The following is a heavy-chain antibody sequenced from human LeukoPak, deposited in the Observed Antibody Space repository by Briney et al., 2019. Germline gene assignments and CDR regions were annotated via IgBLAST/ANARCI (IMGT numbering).Heavy chain of an antibody. CDR1: GFTFSSYA. Sequence: GGSLRLSCAASGFTFSSYAMNWVRQAPGKGLEWVSAIGGSGGSTYYADSVKGRYTISRDNSKNTLYLQMNSLRAVDTAVYYCMVRGVIGDNWFDPWGQGTLVTVSS. D-gene: IGHD3-10*01. CDR2: IGGSGGST. CDR3: MVRGVIGDNWFDP. V-gene: IGHV3-23*01. J-gene: IGHJ5*02.